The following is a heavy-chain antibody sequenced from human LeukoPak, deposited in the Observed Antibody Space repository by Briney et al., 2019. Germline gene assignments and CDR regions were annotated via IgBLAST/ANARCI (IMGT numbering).Heavy chain of an antibody. CDR3: AKGKYCTNGVYSHDY. V-gene: IGHV3-23*01. Sequence: GGSLRLSCAASGFTFSSYAMSWVRQAPGKGLEWVSAISGSGGSTYYADSVKGRFTISRDNSKNTLYLQMNSLRAEDTAVYYCAKGKYCTNGVYSHDYWGQGTLVTVSS. J-gene: IGHJ4*02. D-gene: IGHD2-8*01. CDR1: GFTFSSYA. CDR2: ISGSGGST.